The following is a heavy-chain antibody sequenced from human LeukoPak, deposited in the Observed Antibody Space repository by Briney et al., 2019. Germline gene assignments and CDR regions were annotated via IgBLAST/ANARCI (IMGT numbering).Heavy chain of an antibody. CDR3: ARVGYCSGGSCSSDS. D-gene: IGHD2-15*01. J-gene: IGHJ4*02. CDR1: GGPVSSVRYY. V-gene: IGHV4-39*07. CDR2: IYYSGDT. Sequence: PSETLSLTCTVSGGPVSSVRYYWGWIRQPPGKGLEWIGHIYYSGDTNYNPSLKSRLTISIDTFNNQFSLIMRSVTAADTAVYYCARVGYCSGGSCSSDSWGQGTLVTVSS.